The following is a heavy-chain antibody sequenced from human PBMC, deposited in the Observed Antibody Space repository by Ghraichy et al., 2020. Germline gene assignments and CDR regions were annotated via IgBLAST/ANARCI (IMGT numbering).Heavy chain of an antibody. Sequence: RGGYYWGWVRQPPGKGLEWIGYIYYSGSTNYNPSLKSRVTISVDTSKNQFSLKLSSVTAADTAVYYCAREVVSAFDIWGQGTMVTVSS. D-gene: IGHD2-2*01. J-gene: IGHJ3*02. V-gene: IGHV4-61*06. CDR1: RGGYY. CDR3: AREVVSAFDI. CDR2: IYYSGST.